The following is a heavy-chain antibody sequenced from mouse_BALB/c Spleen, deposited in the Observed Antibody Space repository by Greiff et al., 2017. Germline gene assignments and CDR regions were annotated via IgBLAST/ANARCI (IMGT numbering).Heavy chain of an antibody. D-gene: IGHD2-3*01. J-gene: IGHJ4*01. Sequence: EVKVEESGGGLVKPGGSLKLSCAASGFTFSDYYMYWVRQTPEKRLEWVATISDGGSYTYYPDSVKGRFTISRDNAKNNLYLQMSSLKSEDTAMYYCARDRNDVLKGDYWGQGTSVTVSS. V-gene: IGHV5-4*02. CDR1: GFTFSDYY. CDR2: ISDGGSYT. CDR3: ARDRNDVLKGDY.